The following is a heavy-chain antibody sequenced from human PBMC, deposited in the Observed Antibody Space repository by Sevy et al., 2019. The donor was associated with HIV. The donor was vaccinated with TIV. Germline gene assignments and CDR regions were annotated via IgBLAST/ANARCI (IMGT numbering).Heavy chain of an antibody. J-gene: IGHJ4*02. CDR1: GYTLSELS. CDR3: ATTREYYEDSSGYLDF. D-gene: IGHD3-22*01. V-gene: IGHV1-24*01. CDR2: FDPEDGET. Sequence: ASVKVSCKVSGYTLSELSIHWVRQAPGKGLEWMGRFDPEDGETSYAQKFQGRVTLTEDTSTDTAYMELRSLKTEDTAVYYCATTREYYEDSSGYLDFWGQGTLVTVSS.